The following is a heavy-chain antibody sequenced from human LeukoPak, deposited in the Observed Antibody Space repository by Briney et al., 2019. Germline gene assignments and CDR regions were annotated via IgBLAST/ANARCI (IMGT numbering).Heavy chain of an antibody. CDR2: ISGSGGST. CDR3: AKESLVVVAVPDAFDI. V-gene: IGHV3-23*01. J-gene: IGHJ3*02. D-gene: IGHD2-15*01. Sequence: PGGSLRLSCAASGFTFSSYAMSWVRQAPGKGLEWVSAISGSGGSTYYADSVKGRFTISRDNSKNTLYLQMNSLRAEDTAVYYCAKESLVVVAVPDAFDIWGQGTMVTVSS. CDR1: GFTFSSYA.